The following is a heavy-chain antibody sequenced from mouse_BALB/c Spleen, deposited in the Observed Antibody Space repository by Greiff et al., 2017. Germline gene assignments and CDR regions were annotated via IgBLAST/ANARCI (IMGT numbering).Heavy chain of an antibody. Sequence: EVKVVESGTVLARPGASVKMSCKASGYTFTSYWMHWVKQRPGQGLEWIGAIYPGNSDTSYNQKFKGKAKLTAVTSTSTAYMELSSLTNEDSAVYYCTMDGNYPYYAMDYWGQGTSVTVSS. J-gene: IGHJ4*01. CDR1: GYTFTSYW. D-gene: IGHD2-1*01. V-gene: IGHV1-5*01. CDR3: TMDGNYPYYAMDY. CDR2: IYPGNSDT.